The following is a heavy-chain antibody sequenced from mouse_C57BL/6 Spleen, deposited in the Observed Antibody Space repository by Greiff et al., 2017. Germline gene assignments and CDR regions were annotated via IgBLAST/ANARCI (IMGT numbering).Heavy chain of an antibody. CDR1: GYTFTSYW. V-gene: IGHV1-55*01. D-gene: IGHD1-1*01. Sequence: VQLQQPGAELVKPGASVKMSCKASGYTFTSYWITWVKQRPGQGLEWIGDIYPGSGSTNYNEKFKSKATLTVVTSSSTAYMQLSSLTSEDSAVYYCASHYGSSPHWYFDVWGTGTTVTVSS. CDR3: ASHYGSSPHWYFDV. CDR2: IYPGSGST. J-gene: IGHJ1*03.